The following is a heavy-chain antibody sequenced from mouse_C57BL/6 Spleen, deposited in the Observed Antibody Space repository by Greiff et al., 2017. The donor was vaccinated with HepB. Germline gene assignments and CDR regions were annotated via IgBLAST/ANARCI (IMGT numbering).Heavy chain of an antibody. D-gene: IGHD2-3*01. CDR2: IDPSDSYT. CDR1: GYTFTSYW. Sequence: QVQLQQPGAELVKPGASVKLSCKASGYTFTSYWMQWVKQRPGQGLEWIGEIDPSDSYTNYNQKFKGKATLTVDTSSNTAYMQLSSLTSEDSAVYYCARRGSIYDGSWYFDVWGTGTTVTVSS. CDR3: ARRGSIYDGSWYFDV. V-gene: IGHV1-50*01. J-gene: IGHJ1*03.